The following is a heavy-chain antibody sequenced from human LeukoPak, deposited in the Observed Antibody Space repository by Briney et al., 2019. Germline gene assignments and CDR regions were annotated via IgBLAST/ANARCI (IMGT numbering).Heavy chain of an antibody. CDR2: VRLDGSKT. Sequence: GGSLRLSCEASGFTFSTYWMTWVRQDPGRGLEWVANVRLDGSKTYYAESVKGRFTISRDNAKKLLHLEMNSLRAEDTAVYYCARDSAASASDYWGQGTLVTVSS. CDR3: ARDSAASASDY. CDR1: GFTFSTYW. D-gene: IGHD6-25*01. J-gene: IGHJ4*02. V-gene: IGHV3-7*01.